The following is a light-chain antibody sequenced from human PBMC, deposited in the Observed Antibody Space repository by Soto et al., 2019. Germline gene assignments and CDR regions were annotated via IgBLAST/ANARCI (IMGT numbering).Light chain of an antibody. CDR2: AAS. CDR1: QSVSSSY. Sequence: EIVLTQSPGTLSLSPGERATLSCRASQSVSSSYSAWYQQKPGQAPRLLIYAASSRATGIPVRFSGTGSGTDFTLTISRLEPEDFAVYYCQQYGGSPVYIFGQGTRLEIK. J-gene: IGKJ2*01. V-gene: IGKV3-20*01. CDR3: QQYGGSPVYI.